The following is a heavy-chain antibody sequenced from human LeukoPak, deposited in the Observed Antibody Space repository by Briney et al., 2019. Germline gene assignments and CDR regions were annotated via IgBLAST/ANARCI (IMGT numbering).Heavy chain of an antibody. D-gene: IGHD3-10*01. Sequence: GTSVKLSCKASGYTFTSYGISWVRQAPGQGLEWMGWISAYNGNTNYAQKLQGRVTMTTDTSTSTAYMELRSLRSDGTAVYYCARGSGVWLGEYGDYWGQGTLVTVSS. CDR3: ARGSGVWLGEYGDY. J-gene: IGHJ4*02. V-gene: IGHV1-18*04. CDR1: GYTFTSYG. CDR2: ISAYNGNT.